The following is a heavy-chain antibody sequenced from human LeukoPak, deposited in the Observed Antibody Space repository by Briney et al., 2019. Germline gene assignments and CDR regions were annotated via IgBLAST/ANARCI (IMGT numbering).Heavy chain of an antibody. Sequence: SETLSLTCNVSGGSVSTGSNYWGWIRQPPGKGLEWIGYIDYTESTNYNPSLKSRVTISVDTSKNQFSLKLSSVTAADTAVYYCARVSGYCSGGSCSNWFDPWGQGTLVTVSS. CDR1: GGSVSTGSNY. CDR2: IDYTEST. CDR3: ARVSGYCSGGSCSNWFDP. D-gene: IGHD2-15*01. V-gene: IGHV4-61*01. J-gene: IGHJ5*02.